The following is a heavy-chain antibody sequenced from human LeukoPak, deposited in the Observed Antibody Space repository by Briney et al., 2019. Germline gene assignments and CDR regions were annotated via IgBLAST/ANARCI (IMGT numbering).Heavy chain of an antibody. V-gene: IGHV1-69*13. CDR2: IIPIFGTA. CDR1: GGTFSSYA. J-gene: IGHJ5*02. Sequence: ASVKVSCKASGGTFSSYAISWVRQAPGQGLEWMGGIIPIFGTANYAQKFQGRVTITADESTSTAYMELSSLRSEDTAVNYCARDLRDIVVVPAARWWFDPWGQGTLVTVSS. D-gene: IGHD2-2*01. CDR3: ARDLRDIVVVPAARWWFDP.